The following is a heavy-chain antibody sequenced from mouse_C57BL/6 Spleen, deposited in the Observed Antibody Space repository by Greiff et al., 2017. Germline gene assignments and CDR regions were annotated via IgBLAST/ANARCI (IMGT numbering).Heavy chain of an antibody. CDR2: IDPEDGET. Sequence: VQLQQSGAELVKPGASVKLSCTASGFNIKDYYMHWVKQRTEQGLEWIGRIDPEDGETKYAPKFQGKATITADTSSNTAYLQLSSLTSEDTAVYYCARPLYYDDDDGASYAMDYWGQGTSVTVSS. V-gene: IGHV14-2*01. CDR3: ARPLYYDDDDGASYAMDY. J-gene: IGHJ4*01. D-gene: IGHD2-4*01. CDR1: GFNIKDYY.